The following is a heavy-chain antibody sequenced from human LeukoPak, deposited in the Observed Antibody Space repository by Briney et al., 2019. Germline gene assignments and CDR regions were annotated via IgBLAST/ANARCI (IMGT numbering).Heavy chain of an antibody. D-gene: IGHD6-13*01. Sequence: GASVKVSCKASGYTFTDYYMHWVRQAPGQGLEWMGRINPNSGGTKYAQKFQGRVTMTRDTSISTAYMELSRLRSDDTAVYYCAASSWSWFDPWGQGTLVTVSS. V-gene: IGHV1-2*06. J-gene: IGHJ5*02. CDR2: INPNSGGT. CDR1: GYTFTDYY. CDR3: AASSWSWFDP.